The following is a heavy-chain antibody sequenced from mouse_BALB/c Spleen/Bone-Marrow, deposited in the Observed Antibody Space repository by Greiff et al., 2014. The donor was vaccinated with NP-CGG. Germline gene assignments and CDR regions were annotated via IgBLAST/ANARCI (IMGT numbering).Heavy chain of an antibody. D-gene: IGHD6-1*01. CDR3: KKSARGFDD. J-gene: IGHJ3*01. Sequence: QVQLQQSGAELVKPGASVKLSCKASGYTFTNYFMYWVKQRPGQGLEWIGEINPNNGGTNFNENFKSKATLTLDKSSSTAYMQLMRLTFEYSAVSYCKKSARGFDDWGHGTLVTVSA. CDR2: INPNNGGT. V-gene: IGHV1S16*01. CDR1: GYTFTNYF.